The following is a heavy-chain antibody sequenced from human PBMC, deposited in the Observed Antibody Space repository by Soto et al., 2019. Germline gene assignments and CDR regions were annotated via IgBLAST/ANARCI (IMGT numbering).Heavy chain of an antibody. CDR3: ARIPPAWFGDLRGFDL. J-gene: IGHJ3*01. D-gene: IGHD3-10*01. CDR1: GYTFTSYD. CDR2: MNPNSGNT. Sequence: ASVKVSCKASGYTFTSYDINWVRQATGQGLEWMGWMNPNSGNTGYAQKFQGRVTMTRNTSISTAYMELSSLRSEDTAVYYCARIPPAWFGDLRGFDLWGKGTMVTVSS. V-gene: IGHV1-8*01.